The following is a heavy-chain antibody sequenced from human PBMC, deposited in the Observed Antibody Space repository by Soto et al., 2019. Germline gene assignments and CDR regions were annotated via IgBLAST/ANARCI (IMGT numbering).Heavy chain of an antibody. J-gene: IGHJ4*02. CDR3: TRGGTTTTYWGLFSY. D-gene: IGHD7-27*01. CDR1: GFTFSNYW. V-gene: IGHV3-74*03. CDR2: VNSDGTST. Sequence: EVQLVESGGGLVQPGGSLRLSCAASGFTFSNYWIQWVRQVPGKGLVWVSRVNSDGTSTSYADFVKGRFTITRDNAKNTVYLQMDNLGADDTAVYYCTRGGTTTTYWGLFSYWGQGALVAVSS.